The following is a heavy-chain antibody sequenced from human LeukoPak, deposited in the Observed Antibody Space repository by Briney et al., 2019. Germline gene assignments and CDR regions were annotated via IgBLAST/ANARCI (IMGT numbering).Heavy chain of an antibody. J-gene: IGHJ4*02. CDR3: ARGSSDYAGSFDY. Sequence: SETLSLTCAVSGGSISSGGYSWSWIRQPPGKGLEWIGYIYHSGSTYYNPSLKSRVTISVDGSKNQFSLKLSSVTAADTAAYYCARGSSDYAGSFDYWGQGTLVTVSS. CDR2: IYHSGST. V-gene: IGHV4-30-2*01. D-gene: IGHD5-12*01. CDR1: GGSISSGGYS.